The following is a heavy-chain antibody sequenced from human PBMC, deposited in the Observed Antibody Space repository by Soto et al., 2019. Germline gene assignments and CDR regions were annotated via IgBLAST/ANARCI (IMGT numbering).Heavy chain of an antibody. V-gene: IGHV3-23*01. CDR2: ISDTGGNT. D-gene: IGHD1-26*01. Sequence: GGSLRLSFAASGFTFSSYATSWVRQAPGKGLEWISSISDTGGNTYYADSMKGRFTISRDNSKNTLYLQMNSLRAEDTAVYYCAKAGPNSHGRNYFDHWGQGTLVTVSS. CDR3: AKAGPNSHGRNYFDH. CDR1: GFTFSSYA. J-gene: IGHJ4*02.